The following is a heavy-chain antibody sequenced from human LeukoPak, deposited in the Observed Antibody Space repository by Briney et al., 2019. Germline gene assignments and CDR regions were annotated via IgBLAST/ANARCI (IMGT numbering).Heavy chain of an antibody. J-gene: IGHJ5*02. V-gene: IGHV3-30-3*01. Sequence: GGSLRLSCAASGFTFSSYAMHWVRQAPGKGLEWVAIISYDGSNKYYADSVKGRFTISRDNSKNTLYLQMNSLRAEDTAVYYCAKDQYVWFDPWGQGTLVTVSS. CDR3: AKDQYVWFDP. D-gene: IGHD2-2*01. CDR2: ISYDGSNK. CDR1: GFTFSSYA.